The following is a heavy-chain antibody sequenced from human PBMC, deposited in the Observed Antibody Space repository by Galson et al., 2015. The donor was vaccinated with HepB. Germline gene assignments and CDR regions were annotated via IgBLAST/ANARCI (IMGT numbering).Heavy chain of an antibody. CDR2: INTNTGNP. Sequence: SVKVSCKASGYTFTSYAMNWVRQAPGQGLEWMGWINTNTGNPTYAQGFTGRFVFSLDTSVSTAYLQISSLKAEDTAVYYCARGAVKGIVATIPWFDPWGQGTLVTVSS. CDR3: ARGAVKGIVATIPWFDP. D-gene: IGHD5-12*01. J-gene: IGHJ5*02. CDR1: GYTFTSYA. V-gene: IGHV7-4-1*02.